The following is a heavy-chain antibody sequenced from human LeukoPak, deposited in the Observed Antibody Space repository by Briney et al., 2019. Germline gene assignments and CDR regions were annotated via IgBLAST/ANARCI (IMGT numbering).Heavy chain of an antibody. CDR1: GGSTSSSSYY. Sequence: SETLSLTCTVSGGSTSSSSYYWGWIRQPPGKGLEWIGSIYYSGSTYYNPSLKSRVTISVDTSKNQFSLKLSSVTAADTAVYYCARRDAGYYGSGNDAFDIWGQGTMVTVSS. D-gene: IGHD3-10*01. J-gene: IGHJ3*02. CDR3: ARRDAGYYGSGNDAFDI. CDR2: IYYSGST. V-gene: IGHV4-39*01.